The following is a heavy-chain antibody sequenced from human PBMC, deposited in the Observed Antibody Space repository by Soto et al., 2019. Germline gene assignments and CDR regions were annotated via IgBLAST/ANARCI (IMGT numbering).Heavy chain of an antibody. CDR3: AKDRSNFNIWFGELLFSG. V-gene: IGHV3-23*01. CDR1: GFTFSSYA. Sequence: HPGGSLRLSCAASGFTFSSYAMSWVRQAPGKGLEWVSAISGSGGSTYYADSVKGRFTISRDNSKNTLYLQMNSLRAEDTAVYYCAKDRSNFNIWFGELLFSGWGQGTLVTVSS. J-gene: IGHJ1*01. D-gene: IGHD3-10*01. CDR2: ISGSGGST.